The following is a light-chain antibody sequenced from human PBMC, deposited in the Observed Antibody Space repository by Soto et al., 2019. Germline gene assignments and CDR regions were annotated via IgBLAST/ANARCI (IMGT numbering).Light chain of an antibody. CDR2: EVS. CDR3: SSYTSSSTLPYV. CDR1: SSDVGGYNY. V-gene: IGLV2-14*01. J-gene: IGLJ1*01. Sequence: QSVLTQPASVSGSPGQSITISCTGTSSDVGGYNYVSWYQQHPGKAPKLMIYEVSNRPSGVSNRFSGSKSGNTASLTISGLQAEDEADYYCSSYTSSSTLPYVFGTGPKVTVL.